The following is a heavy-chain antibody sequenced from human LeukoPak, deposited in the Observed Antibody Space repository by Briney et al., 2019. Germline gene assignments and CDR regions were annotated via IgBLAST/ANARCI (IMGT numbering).Heavy chain of an antibody. V-gene: IGHV3-23*01. Sequence: PGGSLRLSCAASGFTVSTYAMSWVRQAPGKGLEWVSGISGSGGRTYYADSVKGRFTISRDNSKYTLYLQMNRLRAEDTAVYYCAKDQGDYSSGWSIFDYWGQGSLVTVSS. CDR1: GFTVSTYA. CDR2: ISGSGGRT. J-gene: IGHJ4*02. CDR3: AKDQGDYSSGWSIFDY. D-gene: IGHD6-19*01.